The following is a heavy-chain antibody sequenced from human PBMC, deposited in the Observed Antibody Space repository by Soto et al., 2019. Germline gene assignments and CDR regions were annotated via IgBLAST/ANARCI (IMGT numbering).Heavy chain of an antibody. CDR3: ARDFYYYDSSGYRPDYHYGMDV. J-gene: IGHJ6*02. CDR1: GYTFTGYY. CDR2: INPNSGGT. V-gene: IGHV1-2*04. D-gene: IGHD3-22*01. Sequence: ASVKVSCKASGYTFTGYYMHWVRQARGQGLEWMGWINPNSGGTHYAQKFQGWVTMTRDTPIRTASMELSRLRFDDTAVYYCARDFYYYDSSGYRPDYHYGMDVWGQGTTVTVSS.